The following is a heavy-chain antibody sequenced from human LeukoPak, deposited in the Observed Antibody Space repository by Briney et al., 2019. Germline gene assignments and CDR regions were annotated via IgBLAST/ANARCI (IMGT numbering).Heavy chain of an antibody. CDR3: ARAGEGTDCSSTSCYTRKVDYYYYMDV. CDR1: GGTFSSYA. D-gene: IGHD2-2*02. V-gene: IGHV1-69*05. Sequence: ASVKVSCKASGGTFSSYAISWVRQAPGQGLEWMGGIIPIFGTANYAQKFQGRVTITTDESTSTAYMELSSLRSEDTAVYYCARAGEGTDCSSTSCYTRKVDYYYYMDVWGKGTTVTVSS. CDR2: IIPIFGTA. J-gene: IGHJ6*03.